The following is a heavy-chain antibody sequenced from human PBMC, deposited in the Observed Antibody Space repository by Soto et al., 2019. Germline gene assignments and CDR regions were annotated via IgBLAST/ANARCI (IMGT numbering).Heavy chain of an antibody. D-gene: IGHD5-12*01. J-gene: IGHJ4*02. CDR3: ARGRGYDLMDYYFDY. CDR1: GYTFTSYG. V-gene: IGHV1-18*01. Sequence: ASVKVSCKASGYTFTSYGISWVRQAPGQGLERMGWISAYNGNTNYAQKLQGRVTMTTDTSTSTAYMELRSLRSDDTAVYYCARGRGYDLMDYYFDYWGQGTLVTVSS. CDR2: ISAYNGNT.